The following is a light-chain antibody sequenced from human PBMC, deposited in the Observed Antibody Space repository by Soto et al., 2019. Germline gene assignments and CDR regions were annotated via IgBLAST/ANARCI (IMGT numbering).Light chain of an antibody. Sequence: DIQMTQSPSTLSASVGDRVTITCRASQSISSWLAWYQQKPGKAPKLLIYDASSLESGVPSRFSGSGSRTEFTSTISSVQADDFATYYCQQYNSFGQGTKLEIK. CDR1: QSISSW. J-gene: IGKJ2*01. V-gene: IGKV1-5*01. CDR3: QQYNS. CDR2: DAS.